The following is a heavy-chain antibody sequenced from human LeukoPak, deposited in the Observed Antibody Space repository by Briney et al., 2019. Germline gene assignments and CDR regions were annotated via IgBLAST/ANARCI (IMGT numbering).Heavy chain of an antibody. Sequence: RPGGSLRLSCGASGFTFRDYWMSWVRLAAGKGLELVSVIYSGGSTYYADSVKGRFTISRDNSKNTLYLQMNSLRAEDTAVYYCARVRALEILDCGGDCYSNFDYWGQGTLGTVSS. CDR1: GFTFRDYW. CDR2: IYSGGST. V-gene: IGHV3-66*01. CDR3: ARVRALEILDCGGDCYSNFDY. J-gene: IGHJ4*02. D-gene: IGHD2-21*02.